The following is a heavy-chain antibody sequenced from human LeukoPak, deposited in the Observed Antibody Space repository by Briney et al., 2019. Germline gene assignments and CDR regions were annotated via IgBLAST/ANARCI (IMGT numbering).Heavy chain of an antibody. CDR3: ARGSYGSGSSYFDY. D-gene: IGHD3-10*01. Sequence: PGRSLRLSCAASGFTFSSYGMHWVRQAPGKGLEWVAVISYDGSNKYYADSVKGRFTISRDNSKNTLYLQMNSLRAEDTAVYYCARGSYGSGSSYFDYWGQGTLVTVSS. CDR1: GFTFSSYG. CDR2: ISYDGSNK. V-gene: IGHV3-30*03. J-gene: IGHJ4*02.